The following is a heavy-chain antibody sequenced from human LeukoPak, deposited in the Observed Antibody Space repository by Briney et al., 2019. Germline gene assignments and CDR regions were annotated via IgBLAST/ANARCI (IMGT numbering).Heavy chain of an antibody. Sequence: GGSLRLSCASSGFTFSSYWMHWVRQAPGKGLVWVSRIESDGSSTTYADSVKGRFTISRDNAKNTLYLQMNSLRAEDTAVYYCARGAYITDFWSGSYYYYMDVWGKGTTVTVSS. CDR2: IESDGSST. V-gene: IGHV3-74*01. CDR1: GFTFSSYW. D-gene: IGHD3-3*01. J-gene: IGHJ6*03. CDR3: ARGAYITDFWSGSYYYYMDV.